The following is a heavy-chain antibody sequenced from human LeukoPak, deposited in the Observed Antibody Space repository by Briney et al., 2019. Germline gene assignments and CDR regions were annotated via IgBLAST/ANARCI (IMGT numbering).Heavy chain of an antibody. J-gene: IGHJ4*02. V-gene: IGHV1-18*01. Sequence: ASVKVSCKASGYTFTSYDINWVRQAPGQGLEWMGWISAYNGNTNYAQKLQGRVTMTTDTSTSTAYMELRSLRSDDTAVYYCARGHDYGDLFDYWGQGTLVTVSS. D-gene: IGHD4-17*01. CDR2: ISAYNGNT. CDR3: ARGHDYGDLFDY. CDR1: GYTFTSYD.